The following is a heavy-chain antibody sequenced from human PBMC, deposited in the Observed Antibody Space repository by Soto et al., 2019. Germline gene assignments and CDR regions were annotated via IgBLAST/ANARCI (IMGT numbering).Heavy chain of an antibody. CDR2: IWGDGGNR. CDR3: ARGRDANSDYYLDY. V-gene: IGHV3-33*01. Sequence: QVHLAESGGGVVQPGRPLRLSCAASGFTFGNFGMHWVRQAPGKGLEWVAVIWGDGGNRHYADSVKGRFTISRDNYNTPLYLQMNSPGAKAAAVYYCARGRDANSDYYLDYWGQGTLVTVSS. J-gene: IGHJ4*02. CDR1: GFTFGNFG. D-gene: IGHD4-4*01.